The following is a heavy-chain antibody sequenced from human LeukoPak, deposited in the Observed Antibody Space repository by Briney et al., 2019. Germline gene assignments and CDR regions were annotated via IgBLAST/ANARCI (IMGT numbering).Heavy chain of an antibody. CDR1: GFTFSSYW. D-gene: IGHD3-3*01. CDR3: ARDVGELSYYDFWSGYYYYFDY. CDR2: IKEDGGEG. Sequence: GSLRLSCAASGFTFSSYWMTWVRQAPGNGLEWVANIKEDGGEGYYVDSVKGRFTISRDNAKNSVYLQMNSLRAEDTAVYYCARDVGELSYYDFWSGYYYYFDYWGQGTLVTVSS. J-gene: IGHJ4*02. V-gene: IGHV3-7*01.